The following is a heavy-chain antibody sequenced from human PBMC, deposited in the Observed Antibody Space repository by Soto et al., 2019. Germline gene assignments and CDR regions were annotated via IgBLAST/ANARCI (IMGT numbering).Heavy chain of an antibody. CDR3: AKSTDGWFSAFEI. CDR2: ISGSGTTA. Sequence: EVQLLESGGGLVQPGGSLRLSCAASGFIFSSYAMSWVRQAPGKGLEWVSAISGSGTTAYYADSVKGRFTFSRDNSKNTMYLQMNSLRAEGTAVYYCAKSTDGWFSAFEIWGQGTMVIVSS. CDR1: GFIFSSYA. J-gene: IGHJ3*02. D-gene: IGHD6-19*01. V-gene: IGHV3-23*01.